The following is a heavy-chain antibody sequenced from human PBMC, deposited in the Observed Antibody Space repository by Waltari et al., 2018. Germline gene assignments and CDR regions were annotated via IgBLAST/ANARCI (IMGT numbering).Heavy chain of an antibody. J-gene: IGHJ4*02. CDR1: GYSFTSYW. D-gene: IGHD2-2*01. Sequence: EVQLVQSGAEVKKPGESLKISCKGSGYSFTSYWIGWVRQMPGKGLEWMGIIYPGDSDTSYSPSFQGQVTISADKSISTAYLQWSSLKASDTAMYYCARHGLHCSSTSCYAGGFDYWGQGTLVTVSS. CDR3: ARHGLHCSSTSCYAGGFDY. V-gene: IGHV5-51*01. CDR2: IYPGDSDT.